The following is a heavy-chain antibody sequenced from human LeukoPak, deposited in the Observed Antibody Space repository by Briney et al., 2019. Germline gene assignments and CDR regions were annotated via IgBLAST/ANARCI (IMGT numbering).Heavy chain of an antibody. Sequence: GASVKVSCMASGYALTGNDFYWVRQAPGQGLEYMGSVNPFTGDTNYAQKFQGRVTMTRDTSRYTAYMELSGLTSDDTAMYYCATRPRPVTIGPFDYWGQGTLVTVSS. CDR2: VNPFTGDT. CDR3: ATRPRPVTIGPFDY. J-gene: IGHJ4*02. D-gene: IGHD2-21*02. CDR1: GYALTGND. V-gene: IGHV1-2*02.